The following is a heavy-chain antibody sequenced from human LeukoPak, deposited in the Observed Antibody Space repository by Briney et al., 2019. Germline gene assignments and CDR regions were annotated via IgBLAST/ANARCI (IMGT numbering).Heavy chain of an antibody. CDR1: GYTFTIYG. D-gene: IGHD1-26*01. Sequence: GASVTVSFKSSGYTFTIYGISWVRQAPGQGLEWMGWISAYNGNTNYAQKLQGRVTMTTDTSTSTAYMELWRLRSDDTAVYYCARDLRVSGSLGFYWGQGTLVTVSS. J-gene: IGHJ4*02. V-gene: IGHV1-18*01. CDR3: ARDLRVSGSLGFY. CDR2: ISAYNGNT.